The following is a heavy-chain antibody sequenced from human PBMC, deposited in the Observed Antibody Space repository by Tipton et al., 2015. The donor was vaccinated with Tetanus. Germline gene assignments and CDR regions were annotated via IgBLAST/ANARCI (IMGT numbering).Heavy chain of an antibody. CDR2: VYYTGDA. CDR1: GDSVSGYY. V-gene: IGHV4-59*02. Sequence: TLSLTCTVSGDSVSGYYWSWIRQPTGKGLEWVGYVYYTGDANYNPSLKSRVTISMDRSENQNSLKMTSVSAADKAVYYCARLHLTRMSANYRYFDLWGRGTL. CDR3: ARLHLTRMSANYRYFDL. D-gene: IGHD4-11*01. J-gene: IGHJ2*01.